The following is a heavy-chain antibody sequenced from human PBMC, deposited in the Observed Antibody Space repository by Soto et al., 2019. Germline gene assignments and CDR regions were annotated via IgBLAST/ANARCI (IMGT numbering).Heavy chain of an antibody. D-gene: IGHD2-2*01. V-gene: IGHV1-18*01. Sequence: QDQLVQSGAEVKKPGASVKVSCKASGYTFNSYGISWVRQAPGQGLEWLGWISASTSKTKYAQKFQGRVTMTTDRSTSTVDMELSGLRSDDTAVYYCARVEAAMSGHWFDPWGQGTLVTVSS. J-gene: IGHJ5*02. CDR1: GYTFNSYG. CDR3: ARVEAAMSGHWFDP. CDR2: ISASTSKT.